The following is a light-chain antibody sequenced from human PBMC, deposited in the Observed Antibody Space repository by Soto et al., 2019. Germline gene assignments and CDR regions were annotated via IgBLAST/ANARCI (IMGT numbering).Light chain of an antibody. CDR1: QSVSSGY. CDR2: GAS. J-gene: IGKJ5*01. CDR3: QQYGSSP. V-gene: IGKV3-20*01. Sequence: EIVLTQSPGTLSLSPGERATHSCRASQSVSSGYLAWYQQKPGQAPRLLIYGASSRATGIPDRFSGSGSGTDFTLTISRLEPEDFAVYYCQQYGSSPFGQGTRLEIK.